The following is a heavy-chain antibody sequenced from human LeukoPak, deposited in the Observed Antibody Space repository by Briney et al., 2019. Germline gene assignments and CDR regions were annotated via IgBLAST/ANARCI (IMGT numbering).Heavy chain of an antibody. J-gene: IGHJ4*02. CDR3: AKGGQWLVAL. CDR2: ISGGGNNM. D-gene: IGHD6-19*01. V-gene: IGHV3-43*02. CDR1: GFTFDDYT. Sequence: GGSLRRSCSASGFTFDDYTMHWLRQPPGKGLVWVSIISGGGNNMQYADPVKGRLTISRDNSKNSLYLQMNSLRTEDPALYYCAKGGQWLVALWGQGTLVTVSS.